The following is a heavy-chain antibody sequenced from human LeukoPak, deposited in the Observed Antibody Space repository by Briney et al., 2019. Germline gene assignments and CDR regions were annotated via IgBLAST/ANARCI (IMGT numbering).Heavy chain of an antibody. CDR3: ARRPFGRAYYYGMDV. CDR2: IYSGGST. J-gene: IGHJ6*02. Sequence: GGSLRLSCAASGFTVSDNYMSWVRQAPGKGLEWVSVIYSGGSTYYADSVKGRFTISRDNSKNTLYLQMNSLRAEDTAVYYCARRPFGRAYYYGMDVWGQGTTVTVSS. D-gene: IGHD2/OR15-2a*01. V-gene: IGHV3-53*01. CDR1: GFTVSDNY.